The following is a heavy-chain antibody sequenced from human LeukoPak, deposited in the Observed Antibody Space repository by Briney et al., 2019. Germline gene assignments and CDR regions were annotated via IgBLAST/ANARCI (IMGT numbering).Heavy chain of an antibody. CDR1: GFTFSSYA. V-gene: IGHV3-23*01. J-gene: IGHJ4*02. CDR3: AKTPPRENSNYFDY. CDR2: ISPTGVRT. D-gene: IGHD4-11*01. Sequence: SGGSLRLSCAASGFTFSSYAISWVRQAPGKGLEWVSAISPTGVRTYYADSVKGRFTISRDNSKNILYLHMSDLRAEDTAVYYCAKTPPRENSNYFDYWGQGTLVTVSS.